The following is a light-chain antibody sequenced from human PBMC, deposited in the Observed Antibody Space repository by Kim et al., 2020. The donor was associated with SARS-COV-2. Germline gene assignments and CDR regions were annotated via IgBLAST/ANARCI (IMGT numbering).Light chain of an antibody. V-gene: IGKV3-20*01. CDR2: GVS. Sequence: DIVLTQSPGTLSLSPGERATLSCRASQIIRANYLAWYQQIPGQAPRLLIYGVSARATGIPDRFSGSGSGTDFTLTISRLEPEDFAVYHSQQYVISPWTFGQWTKVDIK. J-gene: IGKJ1*01. CDR1: QIIRANY. CDR3: QQYVISPWT.